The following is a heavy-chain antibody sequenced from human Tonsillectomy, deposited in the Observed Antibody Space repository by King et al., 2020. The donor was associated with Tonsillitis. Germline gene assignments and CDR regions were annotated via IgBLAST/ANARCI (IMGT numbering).Heavy chain of an antibody. J-gene: IGHJ4*02. V-gene: IGHV3-30*03. Sequence: VQLVESGGGVVQPGRSLRLSCAASGFTFSTYGIHWVRQAPGKGLEWVAVISYDGTDKYYADSVKGRFTISRDNSMNTLYLQMNSLRTEDTAMYYCVIDPRQLALDYWGQGTLVTVSS. CDR2: ISYDGTDK. CDR1: GFTFSTYG. D-gene: IGHD6-6*01. CDR3: VIDPRQLALDY.